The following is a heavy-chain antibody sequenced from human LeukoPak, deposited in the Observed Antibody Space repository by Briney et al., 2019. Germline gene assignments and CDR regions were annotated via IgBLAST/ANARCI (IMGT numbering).Heavy chain of an antibody. CDR1: GFTFSSYC. D-gene: IGHD2-15*01. Sequence: GGSLRLSRAASGFTFSSYCMHWVRQAPGKGLVWVSRIKSDGSTTNYADSVKGRFTISRDNAENTLYLQMNSLRVEDTAVYYCTRRVSTTRWFDPWGQGTLVTVSS. V-gene: IGHV3-74*01. J-gene: IGHJ5*02. CDR3: TRRVSTTRWFDP. CDR2: IKSDGSTT.